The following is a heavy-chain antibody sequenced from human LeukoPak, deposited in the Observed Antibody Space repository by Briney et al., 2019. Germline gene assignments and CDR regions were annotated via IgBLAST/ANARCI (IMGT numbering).Heavy chain of an antibody. J-gene: IGHJ4*02. CDR2: ISSSSSYI. D-gene: IGHD5-18*01. V-gene: IGHV3-21*01. Sequence: GGSLRLSCAASGFTFSSYSMTWVRQHPGEGLEWVSSISSSSSYIYYADSVKGRFTISRDNAKNSLYLQMNSLRAEDTAVYYCARDRADTAMVPFDYWGQGTLVTVSS. CDR3: ARDRADTAMVPFDY. CDR1: GFTFSSYS.